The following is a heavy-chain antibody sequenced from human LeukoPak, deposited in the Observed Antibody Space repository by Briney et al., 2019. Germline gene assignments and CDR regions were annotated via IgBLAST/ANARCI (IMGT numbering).Heavy chain of an antibody. CDR3: AKGGSNNWSFDN. J-gene: IGHJ4*02. CDR2: IRYDGRNK. V-gene: IGHV3-30*02. Sequence: GGSLRLSCAAAGLTFSNYGMHWVRQAPGKGLQWVAYIRYDGRNKYSADSMKGRFTIYRDNSKSTLYLQMNSLRPEDTAVYYCAKGGSNNWSFDNWGQGTLVTVSS. D-gene: IGHD1-1*01. CDR1: GLTFSNYG.